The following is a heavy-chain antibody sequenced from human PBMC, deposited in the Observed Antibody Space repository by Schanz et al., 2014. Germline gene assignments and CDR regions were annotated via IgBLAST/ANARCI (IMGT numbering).Heavy chain of an antibody. CDR3: ARGGGPEDVFDI. V-gene: IGHV1-69*02. J-gene: IGHJ3*02. Sequence: QLQLVQSGAEVKKPGSSMKVSCKASGGTFSTYPINWLRQAPGQGLEWTGRIIPIHGIVNYAQRFQDRVRITADKSTSTAYMELSSLRSDDTAVYYCARGGGPEDVFDIWGQGTILTVSS. D-gene: IGHD2-15*01. CDR2: IIPIHGIV. CDR1: GGTFSTYP.